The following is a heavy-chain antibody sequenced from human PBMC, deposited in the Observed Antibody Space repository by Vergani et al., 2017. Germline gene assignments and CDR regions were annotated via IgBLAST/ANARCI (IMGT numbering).Heavy chain of an antibody. CDR3: AKFNIVLMVYAGPSGMDV. D-gene: IGHD2-8*01. V-gene: IGHV3-23*01. Sequence: EVQLLESGGGLVQPGGSLRLSCAASGFTFSSYAMSWVRQAPGKGLEWVSAVSGSGASTYYADSVKGRFTISRDNSKNTLYLQMNSLRAEDTAVYYCAKFNIVLMVYAGPSGMDVWGQGTTVTVSS. CDR1: GFTFSSYA. CDR2: VSGSGAST. J-gene: IGHJ6*02.